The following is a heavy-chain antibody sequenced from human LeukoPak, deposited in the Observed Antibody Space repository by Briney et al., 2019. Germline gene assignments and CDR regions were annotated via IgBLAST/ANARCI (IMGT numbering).Heavy chain of an antibody. J-gene: IGHJ4*02. CDR3: AKELNYVWGSYRTSPTFDY. CDR1: GFTFSSYG. CDR2: IRYDGSNK. V-gene: IGHV3-30*02. Sequence: GGSLRLSCAASGFTFSSYGMHWVRQAPGKGLEWVAFIRYDGSNKYYADSVKGRFTISRDNSKNTLYLQMNSLRAEDTAVYYCAKELNYVWGSYRTSPTFDYWGQGTLVTVSS. D-gene: IGHD3-16*02.